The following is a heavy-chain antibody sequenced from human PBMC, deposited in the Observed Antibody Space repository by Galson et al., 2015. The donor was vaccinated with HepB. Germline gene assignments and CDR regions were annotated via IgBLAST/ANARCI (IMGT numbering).Heavy chain of an antibody. D-gene: IGHD2-2*01. Sequence: ETLSLTCAVSGGSISSSSYYWGWIRQPPGKGLEWIGSIYYSGSTYYNPSLKSRVTISVDTSKNQFSLKLSSVTAADTAVYYCARAYIVVVPAAMDYYYYGMDVWGQGTTVTVSS. CDR3: ARAYIVVVPAAMDYYYYGMDV. CDR2: IYYSGST. CDR1: GGSISSSSYY. J-gene: IGHJ6*02. V-gene: IGHV4-39*01.